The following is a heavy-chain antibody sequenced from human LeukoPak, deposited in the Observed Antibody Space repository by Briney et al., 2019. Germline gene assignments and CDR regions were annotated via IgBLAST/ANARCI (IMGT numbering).Heavy chain of an antibody. D-gene: IGHD2-21*02. CDR2: INPSGGNT. CDR1: GYSFTSYY. J-gene: IGHJ6*03. V-gene: IGHV1-46*01. CDR3: VRVAVTSNYYNYVDV. Sequence: ASVKVSCKASGYSFTSYYIHWVRQAPGQGLEFMGIINPSGGNTNYAQKFQGRVTMTRDTSASRVYMELRSLRSEDTAVYYCVRVAVTSNYYNYVDVWGKGTTVTVSS.